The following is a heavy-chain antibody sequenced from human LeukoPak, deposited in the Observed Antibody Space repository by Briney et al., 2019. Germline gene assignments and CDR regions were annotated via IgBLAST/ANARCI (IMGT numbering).Heavy chain of an antibody. CDR3: ARARLVRGPVTPLYYFDY. D-gene: IGHD2-8*02. Sequence: ASVNVSCKASGYTFTTYDINWVRQAPGQGLEWMGWMNPNSANTGYAQKFQGRVTITRNTSISTAYMELNSLRSDDTAVYYCARARLVRGPVTPLYYFDYWGQGVLVTVSS. CDR1: GYTFTTYD. CDR2: MNPNSANT. J-gene: IGHJ4*02. V-gene: IGHV1-8*03.